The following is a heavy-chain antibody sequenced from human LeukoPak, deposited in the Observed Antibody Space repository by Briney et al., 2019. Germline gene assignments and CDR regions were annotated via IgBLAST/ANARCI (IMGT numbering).Heavy chain of an antibody. Sequence: PGGSLRLSCAASGFMFSSNCMSWVRLAPGKGLEWVANIKEDGTETYYVDSVKGRFIISRDNAKNSLYLQMNSLRDEDTAVYYCASSGSYRFDYWGQGTLVTVSS. CDR1: GFMFSSNC. CDR2: IKEDGTET. D-gene: IGHD1-26*01. V-gene: IGHV3-7*01. J-gene: IGHJ4*02. CDR3: ASSGSYRFDY.